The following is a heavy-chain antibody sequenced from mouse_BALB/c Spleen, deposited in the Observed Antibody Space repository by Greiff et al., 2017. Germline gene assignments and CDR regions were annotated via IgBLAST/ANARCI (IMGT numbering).Heavy chain of an antibody. V-gene: IGHV1-7*01. CDR3: AIYDYDGCDY. J-gene: IGHJ2*01. Sequence: QVQLQQSGADLVKPGASVSMSCKASGYTFTSYWMHWVKQRPGQGLEWLGYINPSTGYTEYNQKFKDKATLTADKSSSTSYMQLSSLTSEDSAVYYCAIYDYDGCDYWGQGTTLTVSS. D-gene: IGHD2-4*01. CDR2: INPSTGYT. CDR1: GYTFTSYW.